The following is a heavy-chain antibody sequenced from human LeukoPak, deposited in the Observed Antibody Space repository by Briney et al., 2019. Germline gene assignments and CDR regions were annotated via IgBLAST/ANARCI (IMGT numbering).Heavy chain of an antibody. CDR1: GFTFDDYA. V-gene: IGHV3-9*01. D-gene: IGHD3-22*01. Sequence: GGSLRLSCAASGFTFDDYAMHWVRQAPGKGLEWVSGISWNSGSIGYADSVKGRFTISRDNAKNSLYLQMNSLRAEDTALYYCAKDIYDSSGYVFDYWGQGTLVTVSS. J-gene: IGHJ4*02. CDR3: AKDIYDSSGYVFDY. CDR2: ISWNSGSI.